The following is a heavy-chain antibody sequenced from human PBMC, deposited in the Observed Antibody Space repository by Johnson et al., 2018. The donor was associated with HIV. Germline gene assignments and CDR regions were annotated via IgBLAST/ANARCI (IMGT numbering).Heavy chain of an antibody. CDR1: GFTFSSYA. CDR3: VRGRIAIKGVDLRGGALDI. Sequence: VQLVESGGGVVQPGRSLRLSCAASGFTFSSYAMHWVRQAPGKGLEWVAVISYDGSNKYYADSVKGRFTISRDNSNNTLYLEMNSLRVEDTAVYYCVRGRIAIKGVDLRGGALDIWGQGTMVTVSS. J-gene: IGHJ3*02. D-gene: IGHD2-21*01. CDR2: ISYDGSNK. V-gene: IGHV3-30*04.